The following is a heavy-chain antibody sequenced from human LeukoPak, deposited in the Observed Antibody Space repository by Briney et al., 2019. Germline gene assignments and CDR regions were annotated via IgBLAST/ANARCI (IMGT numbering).Heavy chain of an antibody. V-gene: IGHV3-49*03. CDR1: GFTFSSYE. CDR3: TRGIAAPYYYYMDV. J-gene: IGHJ6*03. D-gene: IGHD6-13*01. Sequence: GGSLRLSCAASGFTFSSYEMNWFRQAPGKGLEWLVFIRSKAYGGTTEYAASVKGRFTISRDDSKSIAYPQMHSLKTEDTAVYYCTRGIAAPYYYYMDVWGKGTTVTVSS. CDR2: IRSKAYGGTT.